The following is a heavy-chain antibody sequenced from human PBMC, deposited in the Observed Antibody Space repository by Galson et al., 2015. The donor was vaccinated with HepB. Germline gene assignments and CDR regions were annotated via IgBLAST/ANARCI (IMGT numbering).Heavy chain of an antibody. Sequence: SVKVSCKASGYTFTGYYMHWVRQAPGQGLEWMGRINPNSGGTNYAQKFQGRVTMTRDTSISTAYMELSRLRSDDTAVYYCARRYCCSTSCFQSLDYWGQGTLVTVSS. CDR1: GYTFTGYY. V-gene: IGHV1-2*02. D-gene: IGHD2-2*01. CDR3: ARRYCCSTSCFQSLDY. J-gene: IGHJ4*02. CDR2: INPNSGGT.